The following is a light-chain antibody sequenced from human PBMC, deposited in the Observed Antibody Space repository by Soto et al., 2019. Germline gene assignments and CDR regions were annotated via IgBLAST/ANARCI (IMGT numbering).Light chain of an antibody. CDR1: QGISNY. V-gene: IGKV1-17*03. Sequence: DIQMTQSPSAMSASVVYRVTITCRARQGISNYLAWFQQRPGEVPKRLIYGASSLQSGVPSRFSGSGSGTEFTLTISSLQPEDFATYYCLQHNSYPLTFGGGAKADIK. CDR3: LQHNSYPLT. J-gene: IGKJ4*01. CDR2: GAS.